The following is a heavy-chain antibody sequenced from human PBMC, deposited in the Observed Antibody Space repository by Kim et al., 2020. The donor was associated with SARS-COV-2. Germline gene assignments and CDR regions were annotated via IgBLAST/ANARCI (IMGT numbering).Heavy chain of an antibody. D-gene: IGHD3-10*01. Sequence: GESLKISCKGSGYSFTSYWIGWVRQMPGKGLEWMGIIYPGDSDTRYSPSFQGQVTISADKSISTAYLQWSSLKASDTAMYYCARQGPMVRGVITPYDSWGQGTLVTVSS. CDR1: GYSFTSYW. V-gene: IGHV5-51*01. CDR2: IYPGDSDT. CDR3: ARQGPMVRGVITPYDS. J-gene: IGHJ4*02.